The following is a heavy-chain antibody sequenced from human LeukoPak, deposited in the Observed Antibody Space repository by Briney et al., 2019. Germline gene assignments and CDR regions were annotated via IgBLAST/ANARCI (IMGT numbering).Heavy chain of an antibody. D-gene: IGHD2-15*01. CDR1: GGTFSSYA. Sequence: SVKVSCKASGGTFSSYAISWVRQAPGQGLEWMGGIIPIFGTANYAQKFQGRVTITADEPTSTAYMELSSLRSEDTAVYYCAKVKGWWPPTSADYWGQGTLVTVSS. V-gene: IGHV1-69*13. CDR3: AKVKGWWPPTSADY. CDR2: IIPIFGTA. J-gene: IGHJ4*02.